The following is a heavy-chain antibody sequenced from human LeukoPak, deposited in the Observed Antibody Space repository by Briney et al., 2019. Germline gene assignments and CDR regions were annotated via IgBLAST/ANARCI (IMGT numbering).Heavy chain of an antibody. CDR3: ARARQAAVSPFDY. CDR2: IYYSGST. Sequence: SETLSLTCTVSGGSISSYYWSWIQQPPGKGLEWIGYIYYSGSTNYNPSLKSRVTISVDTSKNQFSLKLSSVTAADTAVYYCARARQAAVSPFDYWGQGTLVTVSS. V-gene: IGHV4-59*01. J-gene: IGHJ4*02. CDR1: GGSISSYY.